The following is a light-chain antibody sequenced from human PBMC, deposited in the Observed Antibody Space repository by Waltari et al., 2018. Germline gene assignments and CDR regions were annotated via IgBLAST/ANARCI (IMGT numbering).Light chain of an antibody. Sequence: DIQMTQSPSSLSASVGDRVTITCRASQSISSYLNWYQQKPGEAPKRLIYATSSLQSGVPSRFSGSGSGTDFTLTISSLQPEDFATYYCQQSYSTPLYTFGQGTKLEIK. V-gene: IGKV1-39*01. CDR3: QQSYSTPLYT. J-gene: IGKJ2*01. CDR1: QSISSY. CDR2: ATS.